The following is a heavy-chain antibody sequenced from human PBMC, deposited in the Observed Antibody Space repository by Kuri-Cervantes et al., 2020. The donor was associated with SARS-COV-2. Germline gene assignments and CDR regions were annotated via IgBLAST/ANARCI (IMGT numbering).Heavy chain of an antibody. J-gene: IGHJ6*02. CDR1: GFTFSSYA. V-gene: IGHV3-30-3*01. Sequence: GESLKIYCAASGFTFSSYAMHWVRQAPGKGLAWVAVISYDGSNKYYADSVKGRFTITRDNSKNTLYLQMNSLRAEATAVYYCARAFVVVVAAWRTGMDVWGQGTTVTVSS. D-gene: IGHD2-15*01. CDR2: ISYDGSNK. CDR3: ARAFVVVVAAWRTGMDV.